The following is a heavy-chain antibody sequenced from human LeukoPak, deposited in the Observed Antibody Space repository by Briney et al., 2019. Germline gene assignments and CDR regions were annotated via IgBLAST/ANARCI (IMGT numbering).Heavy chain of an antibody. CDR3: ARDGRDIVVVVAAIDY. CDR2: ISAYNGNT. CDR1: GYTFTGYY. D-gene: IGHD2-15*01. Sequence: GASVKVSCKASGYTFTGYYMHWVRQAPGQGLEWMGWISAYNGNTNYAQKLQGRVTMTTDTSTSTAYMELRSLRSDDTAVYYCARDGRDIVVVVAAIDYWGQGTLVTVSS. V-gene: IGHV1-18*04. J-gene: IGHJ4*02.